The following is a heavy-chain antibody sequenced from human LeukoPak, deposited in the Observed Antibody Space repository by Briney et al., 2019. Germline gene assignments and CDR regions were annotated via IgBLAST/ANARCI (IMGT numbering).Heavy chain of an antibody. CDR2: IYYSGST. J-gene: IGHJ3*02. CDR1: GGSISSSSYY. D-gene: IGHD3-9*01. CDR3: ARILTGSDAFDI. Sequence: SETLSLTCTVSGGSISSSSYYWGWIRQPPGKGLEWIGSIYYSGSTYYNPSLKSRVTISVDTSKNQFSLKLSSVTAADTAVYYCARILTGSDAFDIWGQGTMVTVSS. V-gene: IGHV4-39*07.